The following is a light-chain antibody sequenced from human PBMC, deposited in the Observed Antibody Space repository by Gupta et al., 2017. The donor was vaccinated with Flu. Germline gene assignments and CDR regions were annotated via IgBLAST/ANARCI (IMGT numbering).Light chain of an antibody. J-gene: IGKJ2*01. V-gene: IGKV3-20*01. Sequence: EVVLTQSPDTLSLSPGERTTLSCRVSQSVSSTYLAWYQQKAGQAPRLLIYRGSTRATGIPDRFSGSGSGTDFTLTSSRREPDDFAVYYCQKDGTSPTFGQGTKLEIK. CDR1: QSVSSTY. CDR2: RGS. CDR3: QKDGTSPT.